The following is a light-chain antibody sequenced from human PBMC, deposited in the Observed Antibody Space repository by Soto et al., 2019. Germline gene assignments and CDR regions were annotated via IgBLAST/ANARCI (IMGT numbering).Light chain of an antibody. V-gene: IGKV3-20*01. Sequence: EIVLTQSPGTLSLSPGERATLSCRASQSVTSRYLAWYQQKPGQAPGLLIYGASSRATGIPDRFSGSGSGTDFTLTISRLEPEDFAVYYCQQYAISPPYTFGQGTKLEIK. CDR3: QQYAISPPYT. CDR1: QSVTSRY. J-gene: IGKJ2*01. CDR2: GAS.